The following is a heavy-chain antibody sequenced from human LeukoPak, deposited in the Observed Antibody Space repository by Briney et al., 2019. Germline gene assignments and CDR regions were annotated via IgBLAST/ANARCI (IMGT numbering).Heavy chain of an antibody. D-gene: IGHD2-21*02. CDR3: ARGFSAYCGGDCYRAGDAFDI. V-gene: IGHV3-64*01. CDR2: ISSNGGST. J-gene: IGHJ3*02. CDR1: GFTFSSHA. Sequence: GGSLRLSCAASGFTFSSHAMHWVRQAPGKGLEYVSAISSNGGSTHYANSVKGRFTISRDNSKNTLYLQMGSLRAEDMAVYYCARGFSAYCGGDCYRAGDAFDIWGQGTMVTVSS.